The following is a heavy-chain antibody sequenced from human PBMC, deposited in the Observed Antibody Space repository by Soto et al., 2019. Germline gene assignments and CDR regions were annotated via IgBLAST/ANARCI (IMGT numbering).Heavy chain of an antibody. CDR1: GYTFTSYG. D-gene: IGHD3-22*01. CDR2: ISAYNGNT. J-gene: IGHJ4*02. Sequence: QVQLVQSGAEVKKPGASVEVSCKASGYTFTSYGISWVRQAPGQGLEWMGWISAYNGNTNYAQKLQGRVTMTTDTSTSTAYMELRSLRSDDTAVYYCARALPQGYYDSSGYSDDYWGQGTLVTVSS. CDR3: ARALPQGYYDSSGYSDDY. V-gene: IGHV1-18*01.